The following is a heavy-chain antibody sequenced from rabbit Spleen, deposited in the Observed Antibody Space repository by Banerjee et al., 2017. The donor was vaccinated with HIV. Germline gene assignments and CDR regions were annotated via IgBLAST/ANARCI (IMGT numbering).Heavy chain of an antibody. J-gene: IGHJ6*01. D-gene: IGHD8-1*01. CDR3: ARDTGTSFSTYGMDL. CDR2: MYAGSSGST. V-gene: IGHV1S40*01. Sequence: QSLEESGGGLVQPGGSLKLSCKASGFSLNSGYDMCWVRQAPGKGLEWIACMYAGSSGSTYSATWAKGRFTISKTSSTTVTLQMSSLTVADTATYFCARDTGTSFSTYGMDLWGPGTLVTVS. CDR1: GFSLNSGYD.